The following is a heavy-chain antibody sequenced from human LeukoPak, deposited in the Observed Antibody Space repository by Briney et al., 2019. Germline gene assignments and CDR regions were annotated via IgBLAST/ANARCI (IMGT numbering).Heavy chain of an antibody. CDR2: VNSDGSIT. V-gene: IGHV3-74*01. J-gene: IGHJ4*02. Sequence: GGSLRLACSASGFTFSSYWMHWVLEAPGRGLVWVSRVNSDGSITTYAGSLKGRFTISRDNAKNTLYLQMNSLRAEDTAVSYCARRSTQYSSGWYGLDYWGQGTLVTVSS. CDR3: ARRSTQYSSGWYGLDY. CDR1: GFTFSSYW. D-gene: IGHD6-19*01.